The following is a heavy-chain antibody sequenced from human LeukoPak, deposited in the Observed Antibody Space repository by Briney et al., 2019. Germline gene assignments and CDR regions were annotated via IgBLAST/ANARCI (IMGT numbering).Heavy chain of an antibody. V-gene: IGHV3-23*01. CDR1: GFTVSSYG. Sequence: GGSLRLSCAASGFTVSSYGMTWVRLAPGKGLEWVSAFSATDGSAQYAESVKGRFTISRDNSKNSLYLQMNGLRDEDTAVYYCAKARIAAAGTGAFDVWGQGTMVTVSS. CDR2: FSATDGSA. J-gene: IGHJ3*01. D-gene: IGHD6-13*01. CDR3: AKARIAAAGTGAFDV.